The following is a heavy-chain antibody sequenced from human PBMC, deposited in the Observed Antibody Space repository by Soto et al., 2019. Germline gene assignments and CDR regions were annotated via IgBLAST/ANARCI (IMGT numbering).Heavy chain of an antibody. CDR3: ATRRGRSTTGPYYLDY. J-gene: IGHJ4*02. CDR1: GLTFSGYA. CDR2: ISGSGSTT. V-gene: IGHV3-23*01. D-gene: IGHD1-1*01. Sequence: GRSLRLSCAASGLTFSGYAMSWVRQAPGQGLEWVSIISGSGSTTYYADSVKGRFTISRDNSKNTLYLQLNILRAEDTAVYYCATRRGRSTTGPYYLDYWGQGTLVTVSS.